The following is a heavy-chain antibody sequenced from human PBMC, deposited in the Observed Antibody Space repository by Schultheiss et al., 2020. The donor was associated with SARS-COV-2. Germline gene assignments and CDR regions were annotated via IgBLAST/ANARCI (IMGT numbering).Heavy chain of an antibody. J-gene: IGHJ6*03. CDR1: GFTVSSNY. D-gene: IGHD3-10*01. V-gene: IGHV3-66*01. CDR2: IYSGGST. Sequence: GGSLRLSCAASGFTVSSNYMSWVRQAPGKGLEWVSVIYSGGSTYYADSVKGRFTISRDNSKNTLYLQMNSLRAEDTAVYYCARFTHELLWFGELSGEGYMDVWGKGTTVTVSS. CDR3: ARFTHELLWFGELSGEGYMDV.